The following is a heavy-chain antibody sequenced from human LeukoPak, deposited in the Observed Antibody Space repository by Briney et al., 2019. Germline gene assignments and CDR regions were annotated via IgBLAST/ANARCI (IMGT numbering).Heavy chain of an antibody. CDR3: ARAKPKNMVRGLIMRRESRYYFDY. CDR1: GFTFSSYS. J-gene: IGHJ4*02. V-gene: IGHV3-21*01. CDR2: ISSSSSYI. Sequence: GGSLRLSCAASGFTFSSYSMNWVRQAPGKGLEWVSSISSSSSYIYYADSVKGRFTISRDNAKNSLYLQMNSLRAEDTAVYYCARAKPKNMVRGLIMRRESRYYFDYWGQGTLVTASS. D-gene: IGHD3-10*01.